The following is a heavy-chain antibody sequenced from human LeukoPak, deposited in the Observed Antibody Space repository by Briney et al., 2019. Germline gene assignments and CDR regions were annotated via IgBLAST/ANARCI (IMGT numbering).Heavy chain of an antibody. D-gene: IGHD3-10*01. CDR2: IYHSGST. CDR1: GGSISSSNW. J-gene: IGHJ4*02. CDR3: ARHGLGSGSYRHRVHHKIDY. V-gene: IGHV4-4*02. Sequence: SGTLSLTCAVSGGSISSSNWWSWVRQPPGKGLEWIGEIYHSGSTNYNPSLKSRVTISVDTSKNQFSLKLSSVTAADTAVYYCARHGLGSGSYRHRVHHKIDYWGQETLVTVSS.